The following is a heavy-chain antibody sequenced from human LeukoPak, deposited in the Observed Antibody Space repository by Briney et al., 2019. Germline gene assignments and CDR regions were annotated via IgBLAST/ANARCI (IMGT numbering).Heavy chain of an antibody. CDR2: VDHTGST. D-gene: IGHD1-1*01. Sequence: PSETLSLTCSVSDDSITMYYWTWIRQPPGKGLEWIGYVDHTGSTNFNPSLNGRVSISRDTTNNLYSLRLRSVTAADTAVYFCARGRVSSSTWYSTYYYYFYMDVWGKGTTVTVSS. CDR1: DDSITMYY. V-gene: IGHV4-59*01. J-gene: IGHJ6*03. CDR3: ARGRVSSSTWYSTYYYYFYMDV.